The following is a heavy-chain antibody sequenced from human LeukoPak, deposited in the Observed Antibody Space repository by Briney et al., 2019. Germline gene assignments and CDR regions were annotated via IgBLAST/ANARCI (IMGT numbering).Heavy chain of an antibody. D-gene: IGHD3-22*01. Sequence: SETLSLTCTVSGGSISSSSYYWGWIRQPPGKGLERMGRIYDGGSTYYNPSLKSRVTISVDTSKNQFALKLYSVTAADTAVYYCAHHGDYYDTSRYYPLHHFAYWGQGTLVPVSS. CDR3: AHHGDYYDTSRYYPLHHFAY. CDR1: GGSISSSSYY. CDR2: IYDGGST. J-gene: IGHJ4*02. V-gene: IGHV4-39*01.